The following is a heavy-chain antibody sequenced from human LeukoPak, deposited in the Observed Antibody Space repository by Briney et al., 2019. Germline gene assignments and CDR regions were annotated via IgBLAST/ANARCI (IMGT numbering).Heavy chain of an antibody. CDR2: IYYSGST. CDR3: ARAGGAAGDWFDP. V-gene: IGHV4-30-4*01. D-gene: IGHD6-25*01. J-gene: IGHJ5*02. CDR1: GGSISSGDYY. Sequence: SSETLSLTCTVSGGSISSGDYYWSWIRQPPGKGLEWIGYIYYSGSTYYNPSLKSRVTISVDTSKNQFSLKLSSATAADTAVYYCARAGGAAGDWFDPWGQGTLVTVSS.